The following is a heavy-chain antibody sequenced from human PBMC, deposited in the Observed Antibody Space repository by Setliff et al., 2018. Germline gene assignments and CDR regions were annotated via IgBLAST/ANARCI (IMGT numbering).Heavy chain of an antibody. J-gene: IGHJ4*02. CDR1: GYTFSNDW. V-gene: IGHV5-51*01. CDR2: IYPGDSDT. D-gene: IGHD6-13*01. CDR3: ARYPGIAAAVYSDY. Sequence: GESLKISCKGSGYTFSNDWIAWVRQMPGKGLEWMGIIYPGDSDTRYSPSFQGQVTMTTDTSASTAYLELRSLRSDDTAVYYCARYPGIAAAVYSDYWGQGTLVTVSS.